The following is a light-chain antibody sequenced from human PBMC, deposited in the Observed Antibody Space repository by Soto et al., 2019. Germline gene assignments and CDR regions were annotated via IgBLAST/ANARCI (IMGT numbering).Light chain of an antibody. CDR3: CSYAGSYVV. CDR1: SSDVGGYNY. V-gene: IGLV2-11*01. Sequence: QSALTQPRSVSGSPGQSGTISCTGTSSDVGGYNYVSWYQQHPGKAPKLMIYDVSKRPSGVPDRFSGSKSGNTASLTISGLEAEDEADYYCCSYAGSYVVFGGGTKLTV. CDR2: DVS. J-gene: IGLJ2*01.